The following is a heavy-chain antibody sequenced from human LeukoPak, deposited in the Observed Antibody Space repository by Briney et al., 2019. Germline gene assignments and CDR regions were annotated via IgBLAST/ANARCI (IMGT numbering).Heavy chain of an antibody. V-gene: IGHV5-51*01. CDR1: GYNFSNYW. CDR2: IYPGDSDT. Sequence: GESLKISCKSSGYNFSNYWIGWVRQMPGKGLEWMGIIYPGDSDTRYGPSFQGQVTISADKSISTAYLQWSSLKASDTAIYYCARVKVVVTTPTYFDFWGQGTLVTVSS. J-gene: IGHJ4*02. D-gene: IGHD2-21*02. CDR3: ARVKVVVTTPTYFDF.